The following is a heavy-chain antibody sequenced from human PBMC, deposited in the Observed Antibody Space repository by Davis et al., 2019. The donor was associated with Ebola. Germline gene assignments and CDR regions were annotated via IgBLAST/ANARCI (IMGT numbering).Heavy chain of an antibody. D-gene: IGHD3-3*01. CDR1: GGTFSSYA. V-gene: IGHV1-69*04. Sequence: SVKVSCKASGGTFSSYAISWVRQAPGQGLEWMGRIIPILGIANYAQKFQGRVTITADKSTSTAYMELSSLRSEDTAVYYCARDRTIFGVVISDAFDIWGQGTMVTASS. J-gene: IGHJ3*02. CDR2: IIPILGIA. CDR3: ARDRTIFGVVISDAFDI.